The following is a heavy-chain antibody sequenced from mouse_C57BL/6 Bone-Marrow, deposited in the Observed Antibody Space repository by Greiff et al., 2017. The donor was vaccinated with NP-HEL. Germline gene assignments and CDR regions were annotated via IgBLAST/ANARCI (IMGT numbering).Heavy chain of an antibody. Sequence: VQLQQPGAELVKPGASVKMSCKASGYTFTSYWITWVKQRPGQGLEWIGDIYPGSGSTNYNEKFKSKATLTVDTSSSTAYMQLSSLTSEDSAVYYCASLITTVVAYWYFDVWGTGTTVTVSS. V-gene: IGHV1-55*01. CDR2: IYPGSGST. J-gene: IGHJ1*03. D-gene: IGHD1-1*01. CDR1: GYTFTSYW. CDR3: ASLITTVVAYWYFDV.